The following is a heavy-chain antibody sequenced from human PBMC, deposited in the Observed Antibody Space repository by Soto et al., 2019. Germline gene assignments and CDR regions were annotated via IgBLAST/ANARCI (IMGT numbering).Heavy chain of an antibody. CDR1: GFTFSSFS. J-gene: IGHJ4*02. Sequence: GGSLRLSCAASGFTFSSFSMNWVRQAPGKGLEWVSYISSSSTTVYYADSVRGRFTISRDNAKNSLYLQMTSLRAEDTAVYYCARDRYGDYATFDFWGQGTLVTVSS. D-gene: IGHD4-17*01. CDR3: ARDRYGDYATFDF. V-gene: IGHV3-48*01. CDR2: ISSSSTTV.